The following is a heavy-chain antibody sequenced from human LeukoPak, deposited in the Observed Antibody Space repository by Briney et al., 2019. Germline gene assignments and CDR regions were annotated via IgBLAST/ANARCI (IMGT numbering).Heavy chain of an antibody. D-gene: IGHD4-17*01. CDR2: TIPIFGTA. CDR3: AREKGAHDYGDYVLLDHNWFDP. CDR1: GGTFSNYA. V-gene: IGHV1-69*13. Sequence: ASVKVSCKASGGTFSNYAISWVRQAPGQGLEWMGGTIPIFGTANYAQKFQGRVTITADESTSTAYMELSSLRSEDTAVYYCAREKGAHDYGDYVLLDHNWFDPWGQGTLVTVSS. J-gene: IGHJ5*02.